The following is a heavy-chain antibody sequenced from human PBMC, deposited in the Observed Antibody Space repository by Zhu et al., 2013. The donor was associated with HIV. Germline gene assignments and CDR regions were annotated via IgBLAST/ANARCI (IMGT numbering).Heavy chain of an antibody. J-gene: IGHJ6*02. CDR3: ASHYPGYGMDV. V-gene: IGHV1-18*01. CDR2: ISAHTGNT. CDR1: GYTFSSYG. D-gene: IGHD1-1*01. Sequence: QVQLVQSGAEVKKPGASVKVSCKASGYTFSSYGISWVRQAPGQGLEWMGWISAHTGNTNYAQKVQGRVTMTTDTSTSTAYMELRSLRSEDTAVYYCASHYPGYGMDVWGQGTTVTVSS.